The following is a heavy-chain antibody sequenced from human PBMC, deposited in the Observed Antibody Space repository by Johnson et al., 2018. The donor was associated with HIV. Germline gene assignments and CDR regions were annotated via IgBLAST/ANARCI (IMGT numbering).Heavy chain of an antibody. J-gene: IGHJ3*02. CDR2: ISYDGSNK. CDR3: AKDFVTHGAFDI. CDR1: GFTFSSYA. D-gene: IGHD2-21*01. V-gene: IGHV3-30-3*01. Sequence: QVQLVESGGGLVQPGGSLRLSCAASGFTFSSYAMHWVRQAPGKGLEWVAVISYDGSNKYFTDSVRGRFTISRDNSRNTLFLQMNSLRAEDTGVYYCAKDFVTHGAFDIWGQGTMVTVSS.